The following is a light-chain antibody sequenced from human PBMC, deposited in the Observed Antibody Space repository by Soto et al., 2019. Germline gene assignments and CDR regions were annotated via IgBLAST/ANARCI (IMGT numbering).Light chain of an antibody. Sequence: DIQMTQSPSTLSAFVGDRVTITCRASQSISSWLAWYQQKPGEAPKLLINKASTLESGVPSRFSGSGSGTEFTLTISSLQPDDFATYYCQQYNTSSTFGQGTKVEI. J-gene: IGKJ1*01. CDR2: KAS. V-gene: IGKV1-5*03. CDR3: QQYNTSST. CDR1: QSISSW.